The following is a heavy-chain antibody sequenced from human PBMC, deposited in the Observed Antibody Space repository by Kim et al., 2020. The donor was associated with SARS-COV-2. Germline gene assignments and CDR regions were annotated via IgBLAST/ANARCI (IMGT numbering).Heavy chain of an antibody. V-gene: IGHV3-21*01. CDR2: ISSSSSYI. Sequence: GGSLRLSCAASGFTFSSYSMNWVRQAPGKGLEWVSSISSSSSYIYYADSVKGRFTISRDNAKNSLYLQMKSLRAEDTAVYYCAREHDLGLLWFGELYYWGQGTLVTVSS. J-gene: IGHJ4*02. D-gene: IGHD3-10*01. CDR3: AREHDLGLLWFGELYY. CDR1: GFTFSSYS.